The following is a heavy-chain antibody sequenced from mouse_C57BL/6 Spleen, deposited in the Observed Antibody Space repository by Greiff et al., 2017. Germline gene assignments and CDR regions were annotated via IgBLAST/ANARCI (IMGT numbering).Heavy chain of an antibody. J-gene: IGHJ1*03. CDR1: GYTFTSYW. V-gene: IGHV1-72*01. CDR3: ARSITTVVATNWYFDG. D-gene: IGHD1-1*01. Sequence: VQLQQPGAELVKPGASVKLFCKASGYTFTSYWMHWVKQRPGRGLEWIGRIDPNSGGTKHNEKIKSKATLTVDKPSSTAYMQLSSMTSEDSAVYYCARSITTVVATNWYFDGWGTGTTVTVAS. CDR2: IDPNSGGT.